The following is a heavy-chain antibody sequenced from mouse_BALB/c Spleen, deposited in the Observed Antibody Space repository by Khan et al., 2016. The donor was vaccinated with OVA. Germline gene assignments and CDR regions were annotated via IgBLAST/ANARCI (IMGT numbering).Heavy chain of an antibody. CDR3: AREGYYGNYRAWFAY. CDR1: GYTFTDYY. CDR2: IYPGNINT. D-gene: IGHD2-1*01. Sequence: VHVNQSGPELVKPGASVRISCKASGYTFTDYYINWIKQRPGQGLEWIGWIYPGNINTKYNEKFEDKATLTADKSSTTAYMQLSSLTSEDSAVYFCAREGYYGNYRAWFAYWGQGTLVTVSA. V-gene: IGHV1S56*01. J-gene: IGHJ3*01.